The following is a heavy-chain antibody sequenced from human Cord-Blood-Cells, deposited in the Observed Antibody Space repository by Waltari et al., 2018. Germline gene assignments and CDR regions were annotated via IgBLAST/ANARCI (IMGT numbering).Heavy chain of an antibody. Sequence: QVQLVQSGAEVKKPGASVKVFCKASGYTFTGYYMHWVRQAPGQGLEWMGWINPNSGGTNYAQKFQGWVTMTRDTSISTAYMELSRLRSDDTAVYYCARSYDILTGYFDYWGQGTLVTVSS. D-gene: IGHD3-9*01. V-gene: IGHV1-2*04. CDR1: GYTFTGYY. J-gene: IGHJ4*02. CDR3: ARSYDILTGYFDY. CDR2: INPNSGGT.